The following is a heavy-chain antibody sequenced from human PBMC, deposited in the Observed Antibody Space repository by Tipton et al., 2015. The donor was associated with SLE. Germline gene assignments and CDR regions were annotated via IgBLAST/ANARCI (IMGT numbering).Heavy chain of an antibody. V-gene: IGHV4-59*01. CDR3: ARVGENYYDSSGYYYY. CDR2: IYYSGST. J-gene: IGHJ4*02. Sequence: TLSLTCTVSGGSISSYYWSWIRQPPGKGLEWIGYIYYSGSTNYNPSLKSRVTIPVDTSKNQFSLKLSSVTAADTAVYYCARVGENYYDSSGYYYYWGQGTLVTVSS. CDR1: GGSISSYY. D-gene: IGHD3-22*01.